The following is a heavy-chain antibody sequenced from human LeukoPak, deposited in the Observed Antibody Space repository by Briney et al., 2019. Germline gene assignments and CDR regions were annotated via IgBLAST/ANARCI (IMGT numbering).Heavy chain of an antibody. CDR1: GFTFSNYV. J-gene: IGHJ2*01. CDR2: ISDSGGST. CDR3: ARAAYSSTWYSRYFDL. D-gene: IGHD6-13*01. Sequence: PGGSLRLSCAASGFTFSNYVMSWVRQAPGKGLEWVSTISDSGGSTYYADSVKGRFTISRENAKNSLYLQMNSLRAGDTAVYYCARAAYSSTWYSRYFDLWGRGTLVTVSS. V-gene: IGHV3-23*01.